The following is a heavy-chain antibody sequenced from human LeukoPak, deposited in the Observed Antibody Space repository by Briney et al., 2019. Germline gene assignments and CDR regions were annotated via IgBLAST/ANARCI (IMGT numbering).Heavy chain of an antibody. CDR3: ARDSLVHPNRWFDP. CDR1: GGSISSDY. V-gene: IGHV4-4*07. D-gene: IGHD6-13*01. J-gene: IGHJ5*02. CDR2: IYTSGST. Sequence: KPSETLSLTCTVSGGSISSDYWSWIRQPDGKGLEWIGRIYTSGSTNYNPSLKSRVSMSVDTSTNQFPLKLSSVTAADTAVYYCARDSLVHPNRWFDPWGQGTLVIVSS.